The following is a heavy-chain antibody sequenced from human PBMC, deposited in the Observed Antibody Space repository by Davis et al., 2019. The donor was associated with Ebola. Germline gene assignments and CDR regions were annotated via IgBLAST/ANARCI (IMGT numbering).Heavy chain of an antibody. Sequence: MPSETLSLTCAVYGGSFSGYYWSWIRQPPGKGLEWIGEINHSGSTNYNPSLKSRVTLSVDRSKNQFSLKLTSVTAADTAVYYCARTTRGSGWFLDYWGQGTLVTVSS. D-gene: IGHD6-19*01. V-gene: IGHV4-34*01. CDR3: ARTTRGSGWFLDY. CDR1: GGSFSGYY. J-gene: IGHJ4*02. CDR2: INHSGST.